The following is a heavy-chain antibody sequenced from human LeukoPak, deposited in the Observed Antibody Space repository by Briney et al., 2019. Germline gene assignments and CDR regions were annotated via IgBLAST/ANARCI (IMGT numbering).Heavy chain of an antibody. Sequence: ASVKVSCKVSGYTLTELSMHWVRQAPGKGLEWMGGFDPEDGETIYAQKFQGRVTMTEDTSTDTAYMEQSSLRSEDTAVYYCATLGRVDWRPFDYWGQGTLVTVSS. J-gene: IGHJ4*02. CDR3: ATLGRVDWRPFDY. CDR1: GYTLTELS. V-gene: IGHV1-24*01. CDR2: FDPEDGET. D-gene: IGHD3-9*01.